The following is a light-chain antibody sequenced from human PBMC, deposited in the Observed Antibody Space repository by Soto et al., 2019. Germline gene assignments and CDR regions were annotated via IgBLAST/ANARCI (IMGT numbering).Light chain of an antibody. CDR3: QRFDNSPT. V-gene: IGKV3D-20*01. CDR1: QSLTNNF. CDR2: DVS. J-gene: IGKJ4*01. Sequence: EIVLTQSPATLSLSPGERVTLSCGASQSLTNNFLAWYQQRPGLAPKLLIFDVSTRATGIPDRFSGSGSGTAFTLTISRPEPEDFAVYYCQRFDNSPTFGAGTKVEFK.